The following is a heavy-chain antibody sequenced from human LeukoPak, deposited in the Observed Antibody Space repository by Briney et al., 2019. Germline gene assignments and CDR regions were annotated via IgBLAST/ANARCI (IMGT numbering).Heavy chain of an antibody. Sequence: KPSETLSLTCTVSGGSISSGGYYWSWIRQHPGKGLEWIGNIYYSGSTYYNPSLKSRVIISVDTSKNQFSLKLSSVTAADTAVYYCARDRYTYGLLDYWGQGTLVTVSS. D-gene: IGHD5-18*01. J-gene: IGHJ4*02. CDR2: IYYSGST. CDR1: GGSISSGGYY. V-gene: IGHV4-31*03. CDR3: ARDRYTYGLLDY.